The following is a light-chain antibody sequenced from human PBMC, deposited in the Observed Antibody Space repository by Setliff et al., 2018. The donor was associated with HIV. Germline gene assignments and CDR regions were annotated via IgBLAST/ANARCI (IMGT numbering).Light chain of an antibody. CDR3: SSYSSTSTLYV. J-gene: IGLJ1*01. Sequence: QSALTQPPSVSGSPGQLVTISCTGTSSDVGSYNRVSWYQQPPGTAPKLMIYEVSNRPSGVPDRFSGSKSGNTASLTISGLQAEDEADYYCSSYSSTSTLYVFGTGTKVTVL. CDR2: EVS. V-gene: IGLV2-18*02. CDR1: SSDVGSYNR.